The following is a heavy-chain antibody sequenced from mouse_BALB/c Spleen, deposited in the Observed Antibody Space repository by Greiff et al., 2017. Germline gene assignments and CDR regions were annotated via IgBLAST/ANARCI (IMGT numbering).Heavy chain of an antibody. J-gene: IGHJ2*01. V-gene: IGHV1-54*01. CDR1: GFAFTNNL. D-gene: IGHD1-2*01. Sequence: VQLQESGAELVRPGTSVKVSCTASGFAFTNNLIEWVKQRPGQGLEWIGVINPGSGGTNYNEKFKGKATLTADKSSSTAYMQLSSLTSDDSAVYFCASITTARGYWGQGTTLTVSA. CDR3: ASITTARGY. CDR2: INPGSGGT.